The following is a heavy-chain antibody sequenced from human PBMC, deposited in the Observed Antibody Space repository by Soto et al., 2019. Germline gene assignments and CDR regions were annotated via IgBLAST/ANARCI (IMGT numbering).Heavy chain of an antibody. J-gene: IGHJ4*02. CDR1: GGSFSGYY. CDR2: INHSGST. V-gene: IGHV4-34*01. CDR3: ASTFDYGDYHDY. Sequence: SETLSLTCAVYGGSFSGYYWSWIRQPPGKGLEWIGEINHSGSTNYNPSLKSRVTISVDTSKNQFSLKLSSVTAADTAVYYCASTFDYGDYHDYWGQGTLVTVS. D-gene: IGHD4-17*01.